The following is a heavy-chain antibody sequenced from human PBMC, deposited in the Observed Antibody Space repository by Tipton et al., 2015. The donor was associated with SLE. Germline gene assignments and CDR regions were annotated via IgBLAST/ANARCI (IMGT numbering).Heavy chain of an antibody. D-gene: IGHD3-3*01. V-gene: IGHV4-39*07. CDR1: GGSISSSSYY. Sequence: TLSLTCTVSGGSISSSSYYWGWIRQPPGKGLEWIESIYYSGSTNYNPSLKSRVTISVDTSKNQFSLKLSSVTAADTAVYYCASTTIFGGYYYYMDVWGKGTTVTVSS. CDR3: ASTTIFGGYYYYMDV. J-gene: IGHJ6*03. CDR2: IYYSGST.